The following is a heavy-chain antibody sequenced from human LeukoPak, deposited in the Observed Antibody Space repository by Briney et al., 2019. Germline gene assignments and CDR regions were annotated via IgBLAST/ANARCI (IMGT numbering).Heavy chain of an antibody. CDR1: GFAFSHYT. CDR2: ISYDGDYK. J-gene: IGHJ4*02. Sequence: GGSLRLSCAASGFAFSHYTMQWVRQAPGKGLEWVAVISYDGDYKYYADSVRGRFTISRDNSKNTLYLQMNSLRAEDTAEYYCAKAGYSGHDGYSDHWGQGSLVTVSS. CDR3: AKAGYSGHDGYSDH. D-gene: IGHD5-12*01. V-gene: IGHV3-30*04.